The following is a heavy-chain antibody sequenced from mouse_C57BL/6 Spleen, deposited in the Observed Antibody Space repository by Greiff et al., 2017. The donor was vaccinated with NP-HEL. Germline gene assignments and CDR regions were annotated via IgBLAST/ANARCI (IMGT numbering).Heavy chain of an antibody. Sequence: VQLQQSGAELARPGASVKLSCKASGYTFTSYGISWVKQRTGQGLEWIGEIYPRSGNTYYNEKFKGKATLTADKSSSTAYMELRSLTSEDSAVYFCARLRVAFWGQGTLVTVSA. V-gene: IGHV1-81*01. J-gene: IGHJ3*01. D-gene: IGHD2-12*01. CDR1: GYTFTSYG. CDR3: ARLRVAF. CDR2: IYPRSGNT.